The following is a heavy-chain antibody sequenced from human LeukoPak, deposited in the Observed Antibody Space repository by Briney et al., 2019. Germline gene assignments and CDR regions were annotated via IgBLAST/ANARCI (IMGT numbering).Heavy chain of an antibody. D-gene: IGHD3-10*02. J-gene: IGHJ6*04. CDR2: ISSSGSTI. Sequence: LSLTCAVYGGSFSGYYWSWIRQPPGKGLEWVAYISSSGSTIYYADSVKGRFTISRDNAKNSLYLQMNSLRAEDTAVYYCAELGITMIGGVWGKGTTVTISS. CDR1: GGSFSGYY. V-gene: IGHV3-11*04. CDR3: AELGITMIGGV.